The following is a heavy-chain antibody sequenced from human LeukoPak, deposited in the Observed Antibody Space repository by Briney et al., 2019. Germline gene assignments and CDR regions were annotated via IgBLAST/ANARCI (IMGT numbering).Heavy chain of an antibody. CDR1: GDSSSTLY. J-gene: IGHJ4*03. CDR2: IRYSGSA. CDR3: ARLVYDSRGDYFDY. Sequence: PSETLTLTCTVSGDSSSTLYGSGIRQPPGKGLEWIGYIRYSGSANYNPSLRSRVTISIDTSKNQFSLKLSSVTAADTAVYHCARLVYDSRGDYFDYWGHGNPVTVSS. D-gene: IGHD3-22*01. V-gene: IGHV4-59*08.